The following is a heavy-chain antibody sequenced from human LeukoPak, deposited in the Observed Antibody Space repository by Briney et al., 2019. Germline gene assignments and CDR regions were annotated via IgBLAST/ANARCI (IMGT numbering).Heavy chain of an antibody. CDR3: ARAVRGGWYYDP. CDR1: GGTFSSYA. V-gene: IGHV1-69*04. CDR2: IIPILGIA. Sequence: EASVKVSCKASGGTFSSYAISWVRQAPGQGLEWMGRIIPILGIANYAQKFQGRVTITADKSTSTAYMELSSLRSEDTAVYYCARAVRGGWYYDPWGQGTLVTVSS. D-gene: IGHD6-19*01. J-gene: IGHJ5*02.